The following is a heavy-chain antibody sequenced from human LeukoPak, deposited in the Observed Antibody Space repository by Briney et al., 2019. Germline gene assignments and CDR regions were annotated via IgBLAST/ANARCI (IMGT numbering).Heavy chain of an antibody. V-gene: IGHV4-28*01. CDR3: ARRRTGDYFDY. J-gene: IGHJ4*02. CDR2: IYYSGST. CDR1: GYSISSSNW. Sequence: SETLSLTCAVSGYSISSSNWWGWIRQPPGKGLEWIGYIYYSGSTYYNPSLKSRVTMSVDMSKNQFSLKLTFVTAADTAVYYCARRRTGDYFDYWGQGTLVTVSS. D-gene: IGHD3/OR15-3a*01.